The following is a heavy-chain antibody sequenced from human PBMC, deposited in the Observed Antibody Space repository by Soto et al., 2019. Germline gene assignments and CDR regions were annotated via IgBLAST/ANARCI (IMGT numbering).Heavy chain of an antibody. CDR3: ARILGYSSSWYRYYYYMDV. CDR2: IYYSGST. V-gene: IGHV4-59*01. Sequence: SETLSLTCTVSGGSISSYYWSWIRQPPGKGLEWIGYIYYSGSTNYNPSLKSRVTISVDTSKNQFSLKLSSVTAADTAVYYCARILGYSSSWYRYYYYMDVWGKGTTVTVSS. CDR1: GGSISSYY. D-gene: IGHD6-13*01. J-gene: IGHJ6*03.